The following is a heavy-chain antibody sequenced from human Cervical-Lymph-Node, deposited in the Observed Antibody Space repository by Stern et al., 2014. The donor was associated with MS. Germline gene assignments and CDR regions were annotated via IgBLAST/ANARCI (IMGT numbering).Heavy chain of an antibody. CDR3: ARDTSSPERSDW. Sequence: EVQLVESGGGVIQPGGSLRLSWTASGLTVSRDYMTLVRQAPGKGLEWVSLITNVGSTFYTDSVKGRFTISRDDSKNTVYLHMTSLRAEDTAMYYCARDTSSPERSDWWGQGTLVTVSS. CDR2: ITNVGST. CDR1: GLTVSRDY. D-gene: IGHD1-1*01. J-gene: IGHJ4*02. V-gene: IGHV3-53*01.